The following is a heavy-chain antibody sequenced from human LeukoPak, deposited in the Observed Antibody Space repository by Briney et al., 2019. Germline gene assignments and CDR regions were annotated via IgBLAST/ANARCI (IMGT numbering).Heavy chain of an antibody. CDR2: ISGSGNTI. Sequence: GGSLRLSCAASGFTFSTYEMHWVRQAPGKGLEWLSYISGSGNTIYYADSVRGRFTISRDNAKNSLYLQMNSLRAEDTAVYYCATRLWVGELLSRWSDPWGQGTLVTVSS. CDR1: GFTFSTYE. J-gene: IGHJ5*02. V-gene: IGHV3-48*03. CDR3: ATRLWVGELLSRWSDP. D-gene: IGHD3-10*01.